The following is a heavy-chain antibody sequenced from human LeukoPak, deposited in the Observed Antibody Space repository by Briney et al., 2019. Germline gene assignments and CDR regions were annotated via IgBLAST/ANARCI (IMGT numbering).Heavy chain of an antibody. D-gene: IGHD6-19*01. J-gene: IGHJ3*02. Sequence: PSETLSLTCTVSGGSIRSYYWSWIRQPPGKGLEWIGYIYTSGSTNYNPSLKSRVTISVDTSKNQFSLKLSSVTAADTAVYYCARPYTSGWYGAFDIWGQGTMVTVSS. V-gene: IGHV4-4*09. CDR2: IYTSGST. CDR1: GGSIRSYY. CDR3: ARPYTSGWYGAFDI.